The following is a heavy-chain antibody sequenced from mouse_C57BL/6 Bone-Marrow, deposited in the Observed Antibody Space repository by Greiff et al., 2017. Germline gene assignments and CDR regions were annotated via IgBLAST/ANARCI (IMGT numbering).Heavy chain of an antibody. CDR3: TKTFYYYGSRTVLEY. J-gene: IGHJ2*01. V-gene: IGHV14-4*01. CDR1: GFNIKDDY. CDR2: IDPENGDT. D-gene: IGHD1-1*01. Sequence: VQLKQSGAELVRPGASVKLSCTASGFNIKDDYMHWVKQRPEQGLEWIRWIDPENGDTEYASKFQGKATITADTSSNTAYLQLSSLTSEDTAVYYCTKTFYYYGSRTVLEYWGQGTTLTVSS.